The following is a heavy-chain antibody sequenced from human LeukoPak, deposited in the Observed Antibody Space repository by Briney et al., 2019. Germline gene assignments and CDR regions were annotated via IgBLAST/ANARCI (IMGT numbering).Heavy chain of an antibody. J-gene: IGHJ5*02. CDR2: IYYSGST. V-gene: IGHV4-39*01. D-gene: IGHD3-10*01. CDR3: ARLWFGNWFDP. CDR1: GGSISSSTYY. Sequence: SETLSLTCTVSGGSISSSTYYWGWIRQPPGKGLEWIGSIYYSGSTYYNPSLKSRVTISVDTSKNQFSLKLSSVTAADTAVYYCARLWFGNWFDPWGQGTLVAVSS.